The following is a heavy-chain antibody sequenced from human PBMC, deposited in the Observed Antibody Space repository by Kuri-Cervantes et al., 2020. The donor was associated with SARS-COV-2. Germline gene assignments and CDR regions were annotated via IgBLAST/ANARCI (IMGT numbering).Heavy chain of an antibody. Sequence: SETLSLTCTVSGGSISSYYWSWIRQPAGKGLEWLGSIYHSGSTYYNPSLKSRVTISVDTSKNQFSLKLSSVTAADTAVYYCARQGPYCGGDCYPRPIDYWGQGTLVTVSS. CDR2: IYHSGST. J-gene: IGHJ4*02. V-gene: IGHV4-59*08. D-gene: IGHD2-21*01. CDR3: ARQGPYCGGDCYPRPIDY. CDR1: GGSISSYY.